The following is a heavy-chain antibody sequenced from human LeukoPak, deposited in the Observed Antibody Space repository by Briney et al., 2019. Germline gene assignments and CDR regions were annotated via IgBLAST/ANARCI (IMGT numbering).Heavy chain of an antibody. CDR1: GVSISGYY. D-gene: IGHD2/OR15-2a*01. CDR3: ARYNFCSHYFSN. V-gene: IGHV4-4*07. Sequence: SGTLSLTCTVSGVSISGYYWSWIRQPAGKGPEWIGRIYTSGSTTYNPSLKGRVTMSLDTSNNQFSLKLSSVTAADTAVYYCARYNFCSHYFSNWGQGTLVTVSS. J-gene: IGHJ4*02. CDR2: IYTSGST.